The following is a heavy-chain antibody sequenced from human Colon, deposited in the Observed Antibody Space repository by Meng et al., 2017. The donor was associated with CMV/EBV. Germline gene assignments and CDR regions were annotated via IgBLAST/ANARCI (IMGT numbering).Heavy chain of an antibody. D-gene: IGHD2-2*01. CDR3: AKGDCSSTSCYYFDY. J-gene: IGHJ4*02. Sequence: GGSLRLSCAASGFTVSSLYMGWVRQTPGKGLETVSVLYSSAGAYYADSVKGRFTITRDNSMNTLYLQMSSLRAEDKAVYYCAKGDCSSTSCYYFDYWGQGALVTVSS. V-gene: IGHV3-53*01. CDR1: GFTVSSLY. CDR2: LYSSAGA.